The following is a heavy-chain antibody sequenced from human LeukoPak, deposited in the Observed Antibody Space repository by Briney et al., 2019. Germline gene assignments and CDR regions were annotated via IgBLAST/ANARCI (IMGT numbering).Heavy chain of an antibody. CDR1: GGTFSKYA. J-gene: IGHJ4*02. Sequence: VASVKVSCKASGGTFSKYAINWVRQAPGKGLEWMGGIIPALGSSNYAQKFQGRVTLTTDTSTNTAYMEMSSLRSEDTAVYYCARVGPLGGSCWYAGILGYSDFWGQGTLVTVSS. CDR2: IIPALGSS. CDR3: ARVGPLGGSCWYAGILGYSDF. D-gene: IGHD6-13*01. V-gene: IGHV1-69*10.